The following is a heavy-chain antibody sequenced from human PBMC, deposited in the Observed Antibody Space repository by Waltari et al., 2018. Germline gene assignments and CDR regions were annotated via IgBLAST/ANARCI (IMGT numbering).Heavy chain of an antibody. J-gene: IGHJ4*02. CDR1: GFTFCAYV. CDR2: MSDGVGLI. CDR3: VRARWLDY. V-gene: IGHV3-23*01. Sequence: EVQLLESGGALVEPGGSLRLSCAASGFTFCAYVMSWVRQAPGKGVEWVSTMSDGVGLIYYADSVKGRFTISRDNSKNTLYLQLNNLRAEDTALYYCVRARWLDYWGQGTLVTVSS. D-gene: IGHD3-10*01.